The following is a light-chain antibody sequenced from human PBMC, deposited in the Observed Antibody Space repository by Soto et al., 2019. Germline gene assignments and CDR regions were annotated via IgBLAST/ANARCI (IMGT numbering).Light chain of an antibody. CDR3: GAWDTSLAAGV. Sequence: QSALTQPPSVSAAPGQKVTISCSGRSSNIGDNYVSWYQQLPGTAPKLLIYQNTERPSGIPDRFSGTKSGTSATLSITGLQTGDEADYYCGAWDTSLAAGVFGGGTKLTVL. CDR2: QNT. V-gene: IGLV1-51*02. J-gene: IGLJ3*02. CDR1: SSNIGDNY.